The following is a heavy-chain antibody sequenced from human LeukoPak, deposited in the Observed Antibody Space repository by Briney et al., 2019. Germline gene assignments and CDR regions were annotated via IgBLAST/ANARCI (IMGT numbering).Heavy chain of an antibody. Sequence: GGSLRLSCAASGFTFSDYYMSWIRQAPGKGLEWVSYISSSGSTIYYADSVKGRFTISRDNAKNSLYLQMNGLRAEDTAVYYCARHHMVPKGAFDIWGQGTMVTVSS. V-gene: IGHV3-11*01. D-gene: IGHD4/OR15-4a*01. J-gene: IGHJ3*02. CDR1: GFTFSDYY. CDR2: ISSSGSTI. CDR3: ARHHMVPKGAFDI.